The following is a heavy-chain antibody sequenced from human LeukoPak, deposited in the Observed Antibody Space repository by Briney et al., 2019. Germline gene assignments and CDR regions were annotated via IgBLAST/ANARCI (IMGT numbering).Heavy chain of an antibody. J-gene: IGHJ4*02. V-gene: IGHV4-59*01. Sequence: SETLSLTCTVSGGPISSYYWSWIRQPPGKGLEWIGYIYYSGSTNYNPSLKSRVTISVDTSKNQFSLKLSSVTAADTAVYYCARSPTIPPSDYYFDYWGQGTLVTVSS. CDR2: IYYSGST. CDR1: GGPISSYY. CDR3: ARSPTIPPSDYYFDY. D-gene: IGHD2-21*01.